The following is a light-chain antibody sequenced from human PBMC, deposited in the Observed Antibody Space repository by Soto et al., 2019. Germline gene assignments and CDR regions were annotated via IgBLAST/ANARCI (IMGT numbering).Light chain of an antibody. J-gene: IGKJ1*01. CDR1: QSVSSY. Sequence: EIVLTQSPATLSLSPGERATLSCRASQSVSSYLAWYQQKPGQAPRLLIYDASNRATGIPARFSGSGSGTEFTLTISSIEPEDFAVYYCQQRSNWPPWTFGQGTKVEIK. V-gene: IGKV3-11*01. CDR2: DAS. CDR3: QQRSNWPPWT.